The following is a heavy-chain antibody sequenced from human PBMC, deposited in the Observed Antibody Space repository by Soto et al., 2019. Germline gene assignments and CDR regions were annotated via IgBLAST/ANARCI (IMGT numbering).Heavy chain of an antibody. D-gene: IGHD2-21*01. V-gene: IGHV3-11*01. CDR1: GFTLSDNY. CDR2: IGSRGSAI. CDR3: ARSVIATYDRWWFFQH. Sequence: PGGSLRLSCAASGFTLSDNYMSWIRQAPGKRLEWVAYIGSRGSAIYYADSVKGRFSISWDNAKNSLYLQMNSLRAEDTAVYYCARSVIATYDRWWFFQHWGQGTLVTVSS. J-gene: IGHJ1*01.